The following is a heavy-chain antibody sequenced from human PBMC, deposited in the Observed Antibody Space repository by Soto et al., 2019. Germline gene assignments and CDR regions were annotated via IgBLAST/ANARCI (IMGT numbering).Heavy chain of an antibody. D-gene: IGHD2-8*02. CDR3: ARMGVYANDAFDI. V-gene: IGHV3-7*01. J-gene: IGHJ3*02. CDR2: IKQDGSEK. Sequence: TGGSLRLSCAASGFTFSSYWMSWVRQAPGKGLEWVANIKQDGSEKYYVDSVKGRFTISRDNAKNSLYLQMNSLRAEDTAVCYCARMGVYANDAFDIWGQGTMVTVSS. CDR1: GFTFSSYW.